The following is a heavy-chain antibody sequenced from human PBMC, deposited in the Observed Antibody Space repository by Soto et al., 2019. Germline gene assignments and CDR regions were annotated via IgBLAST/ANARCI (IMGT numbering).Heavy chain of an antibody. CDR1: GFTFDDNA. J-gene: IGHJ4*02. CDR2: INWKSDI. V-gene: IGHV3-9*01. Sequence: GGSLRLSCAVSGFTFDDNAMHWVRQAPEKGLEWVSGINWKSDIGYADSVKGRFTISRDNAENSLNLQINSLRAEDTALYYCAISQDRGGRTTFIYWGQGTQVTVSS. CDR3: AISQDRGGRTTFIY. D-gene: IGHD3-16*01.